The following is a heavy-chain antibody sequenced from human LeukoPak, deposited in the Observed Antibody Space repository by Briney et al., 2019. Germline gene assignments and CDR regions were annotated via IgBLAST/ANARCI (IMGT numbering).Heavy chain of an antibody. D-gene: IGHD3-22*01. J-gene: IGHJ4*02. V-gene: IGHV4-30-4*08. CDR1: GGSISSGDYY. CDR2: IYYSGST. Sequence: SETLSLTCTVSGGSISSGDYYWSWIRQPPGKGLEWIGYIYYSGSTYCNPSLKSRVTISVDTSKNQFSLKLSSVTAADTAVYYCTRAPNEDYYDSSGPYYFDYWGQGTLVTVSS. CDR3: TRAPNEDYYDSSGPYYFDY.